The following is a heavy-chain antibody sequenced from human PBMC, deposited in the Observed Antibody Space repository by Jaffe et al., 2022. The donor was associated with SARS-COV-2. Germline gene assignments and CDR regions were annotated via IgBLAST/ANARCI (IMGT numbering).Heavy chain of an antibody. J-gene: IGHJ4*02. CDR1: GFRFDDYA. CDR3: VKSGGWQLQTVGDY. CDR2: INWNSDTL. Sequence: EVQLVESGGGLVQPSRSLRLSCAASGFRFDDYAMHWVRQAPGKGLEWVSGINWNSDTLGYADSVKGRFTISRDNAKSSLYLQMNSLRAEDTALYYCVKSGGWQLQTVGDYWGQGTLVTVSS. V-gene: IGHV3-9*01. D-gene: IGHD2-15*01.